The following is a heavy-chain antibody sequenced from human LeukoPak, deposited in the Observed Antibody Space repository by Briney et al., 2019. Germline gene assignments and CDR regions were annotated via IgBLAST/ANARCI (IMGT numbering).Heavy chain of an antibody. V-gene: IGHV4-34*01. CDR2: INHSGTT. D-gene: IGHD1-26*01. Sequence: PSETLSLTCAVYGGPFSGYYWSWIRQPPGKGLEWIGEINHSGTTKYNPSLKSRVTISGDTSKNQFTLKLNSLTAADTAVYYYAREATIVGATMIWGQGTLVIVSS. CDR1: GGPFSGYY. J-gene: IGHJ4*02. CDR3: AREATIVGATMI.